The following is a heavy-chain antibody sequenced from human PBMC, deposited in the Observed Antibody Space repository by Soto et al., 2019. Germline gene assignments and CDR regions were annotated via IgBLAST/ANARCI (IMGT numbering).Heavy chain of an antibody. V-gene: IGHV1-69*01. D-gene: IGHD3-3*01. CDR1: GGTFSSYA. CDR3: ARAGGVRNYDFWSGDYTY. J-gene: IGHJ4*02. Sequence: QVQLVQSGAEVKKPGSSVKVSCKASGGTFSSYAISWVRQAPGQGLEWMGGIIPIFGTANYAQKFQGRVTITADESTSTAYMELSSLRSEDTAVYYCARAGGVRNYDFWSGDYTYWGQGTLVTVSS. CDR2: IIPIFGTA.